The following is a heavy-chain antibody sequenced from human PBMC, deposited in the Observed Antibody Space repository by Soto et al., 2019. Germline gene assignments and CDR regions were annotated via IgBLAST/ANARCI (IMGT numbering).Heavy chain of an antibody. D-gene: IGHD3-22*01. J-gene: IGHJ4*02. CDR2: VYYTGST. CDR3: ARHRRYYYDSSGYPDY. CDR1: GGSISSTNYY. Sequence: PSETLSLTCTVSGGSISSTNYYWGWTRQPPGKGLEWIGTVYYTGSTYYNPSLQSRTIISVDASKNQFSLKLSSMTAADTAVYYCARHRRYYYDSSGYPDYWGQGTLVTVSS. V-gene: IGHV4-39*01.